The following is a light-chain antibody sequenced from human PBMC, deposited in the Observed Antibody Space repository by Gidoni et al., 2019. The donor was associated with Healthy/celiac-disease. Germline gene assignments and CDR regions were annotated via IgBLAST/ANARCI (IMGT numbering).Light chain of an antibody. CDR2: AAS. CDR3: QQYYSYPFT. CDR1: QGISSH. J-gene: IGKJ3*01. V-gene: IGKV1-8*01. Sequence: AIRISQSPSSLSASTGDRVTITCRASQGISSHLAWYQQKPGKAPKLLIYAASTLQSGVPSRFSGSGSGTDFTLTISCLQSEDFATYYCQQYYSYPFTVGPGTKVDIK.